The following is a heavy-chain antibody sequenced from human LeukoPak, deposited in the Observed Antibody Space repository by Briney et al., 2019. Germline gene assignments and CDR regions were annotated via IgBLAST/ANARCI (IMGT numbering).Heavy chain of an antibody. CDR3: AKEYVGRLRD. Sequence: SGGSLRLSCAASGFTFNYYAMTWVRQAPGKGLEWVSSIDGSGDSTYYADSVRGRFTMSRDNSKNTQSLQVDSLRVEDTAMYYCAKEYVGRLRDWGQGTLVTVSS. D-gene: IGHD1-26*01. V-gene: IGHV3-23*01. CDR2: IDGSGDST. J-gene: IGHJ4*02. CDR1: GFTFNYYA.